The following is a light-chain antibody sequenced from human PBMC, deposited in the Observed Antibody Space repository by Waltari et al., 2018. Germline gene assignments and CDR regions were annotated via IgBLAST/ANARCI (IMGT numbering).Light chain of an antibody. CDR3: SSYTSSSTLV. J-gene: IGLJ2*01. CDR1: SSDAGGYNY. CDR2: DVS. V-gene: IGLV2-14*03. Sequence: QSALTQPPSVLRSPGQSITFSCPGTSSDAGGYNYVSWYQHHPGKAPKLMIYDVSKRPAGVSNRYSGSRSGNTASLTISGLQAEDEADYYCSSYTSSSTLVFGGGTKLTVL.